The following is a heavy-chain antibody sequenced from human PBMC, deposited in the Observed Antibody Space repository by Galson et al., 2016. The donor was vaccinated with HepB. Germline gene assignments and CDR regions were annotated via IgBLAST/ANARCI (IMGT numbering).Heavy chain of an antibody. CDR1: GFTFDDYY. Sequence: SLRLSCAASGFTFDDYYMSWIRQAPGKGLEWVSYISPSGSGVYYADSVTGRFTVSRDNAKSSLYLQMDRLRDEDTAVYFCVRRNLLWFGNLVYYFDSWGQGTQVTVSS. D-gene: IGHD3-10*01. CDR3: VRRNLLWFGNLVYYFDS. CDR2: ISPSGSGV. J-gene: IGHJ4*02. V-gene: IGHV3-11*04.